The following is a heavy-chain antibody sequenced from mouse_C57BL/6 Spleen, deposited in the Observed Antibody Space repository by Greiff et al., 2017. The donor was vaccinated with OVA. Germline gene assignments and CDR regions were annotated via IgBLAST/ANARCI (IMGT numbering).Heavy chain of an antibody. CDR1: GFTFNTYA. D-gene: IGHD1-1*01. CDR2: IRSKSSNYAT. V-gene: IGHV10-3*01. CDR3: VREGYYGSSYRYFDV. J-gene: IGHJ1*03. Sequence: DVMLVESGGGLVQPKGSLKLSCAASGFTFNTYAMHWVRQAPGKGLEWVARIRSKSSNYATYYADSVKDRFTISRDDSQSMLYLQMNNLKTEDTAMYYCVREGYYGSSYRYFDVWGTGTTVTVSS.